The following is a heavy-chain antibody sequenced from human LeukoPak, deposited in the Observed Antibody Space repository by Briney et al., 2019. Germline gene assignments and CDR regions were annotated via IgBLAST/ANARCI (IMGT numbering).Heavy chain of an antibody. V-gene: IGHV3-30*19. D-gene: IGHD3-22*01. Sequence: GGSLRLSCAASGFTFSSYGMHWVRQAPGKGLEWVAVILYDGSNKYYADSVKGRFTISRDNSKNTVYLQMNSLRAEDTAVYYCARGGLHYYDSSGFDYWGQGTLVTVSS. J-gene: IGHJ4*02. CDR1: GFTFSSYG. CDR2: ILYDGSNK. CDR3: ARGGLHYYDSSGFDY.